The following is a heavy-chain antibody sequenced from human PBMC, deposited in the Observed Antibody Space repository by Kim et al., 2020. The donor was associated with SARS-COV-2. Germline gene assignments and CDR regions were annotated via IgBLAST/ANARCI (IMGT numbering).Heavy chain of an antibody. Sequence: SETLSLTCAVYGGSFSGYYWSWIRQPPGKGLEWIGEINHSGSTNYNPSLKSRVTISVDTSKNHFSLKLSSVTAADTAVYYCARGRGNSGTLGYWGQGTLVTVSS. J-gene: IGHJ4*02. CDR2: INHSGST. D-gene: IGHD1-26*01. CDR1: GGSFSGYY. V-gene: IGHV4-34*01. CDR3: ARGRGNSGTLGY.